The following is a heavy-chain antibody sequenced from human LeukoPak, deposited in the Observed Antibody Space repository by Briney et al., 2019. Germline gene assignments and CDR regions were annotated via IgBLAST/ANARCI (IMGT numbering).Heavy chain of an antibody. V-gene: IGHV4-34*01. Sequence: SETLSLTCAVYGGSFSGYYWSWIRQPPGKGLEWIGEINHSGSTNYNPSLKSRVTISVDTSKNQFSLKLRSVTAADTAVYYCARRDMTALTAYAFDIWGQGTMVTVSS. D-gene: IGHD4-11*01. CDR1: GGSFSGYY. CDR2: INHSGST. J-gene: IGHJ3*02. CDR3: ARRDMTALTAYAFDI.